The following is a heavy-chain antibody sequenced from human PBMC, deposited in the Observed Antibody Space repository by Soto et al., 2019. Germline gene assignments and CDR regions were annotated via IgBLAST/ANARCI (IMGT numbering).Heavy chain of an antibody. J-gene: IGHJ4*02. Sequence: SETLSLTCAVSGYSITSGYFWGWIRQPPGKGLEWIGSVYYSGSTYYNPSLKSRVTISVDTSKNQVSLKLTSVTAADTAVSYCARRDAMLGHGGFEPDAILHWGQGXVVTVYS. V-gene: IGHV4-38-2*01. CDR2: VYYSGST. CDR3: ARRDAMLGHGGFEPDAILH. CDR1: GYSITSGYF. D-gene: IGHD2-2*01.